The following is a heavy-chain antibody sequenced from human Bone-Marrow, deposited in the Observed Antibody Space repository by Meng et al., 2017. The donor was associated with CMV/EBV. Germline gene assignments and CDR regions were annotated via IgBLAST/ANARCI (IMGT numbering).Heavy chain of an antibody. CDR3: ARDTAAAGPLYYYYGMDV. CDR1: GYTFTSYD. J-gene: IGHJ6*02. D-gene: IGHD6-13*01. Sequence: ASVKVSCKASGYTFTSYDINWVRQATGQGLEWMGWMNPNSGNTGYAQKFQGRVTMTRNTSISTAYMELSSLRSEDTAVYYCARDTAAAGPLYYYYGMDVWDQGTTVTVSS. V-gene: IGHV1-8*01. CDR2: MNPNSGNT.